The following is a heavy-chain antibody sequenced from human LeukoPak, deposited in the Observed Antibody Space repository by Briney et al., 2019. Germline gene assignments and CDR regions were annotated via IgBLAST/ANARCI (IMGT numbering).Heavy chain of an antibody. V-gene: IGHV3-23*01. J-gene: IGHJ4*02. CDR3: ARVAYERMWEPTIGELDY. Sequence: GGSLRLSCIASGFTFSSSAMSWVRQAPGKGLEWVSDINGSGGRTYYADSVKGRFTISRDNSKSTLYLQMNSLRAEDTAVYYCARVAYERMWEPTIGELDYWGQGTLVTVSS. CDR2: INGSGGRT. CDR1: GFTFSSSA. D-gene: IGHD3-10*01.